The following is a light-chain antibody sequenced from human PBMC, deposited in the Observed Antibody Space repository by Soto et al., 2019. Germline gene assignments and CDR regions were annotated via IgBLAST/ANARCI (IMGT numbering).Light chain of an antibody. CDR3: QQRSNWPPYT. Sequence: EIVLTQSPATLSLSPGERATLSCRASQSVSSYLAWYQQKPGQAPRLLIYDASNRATGIPARFSGSGSGTDFTPTTSSLEPEDFAAYYCQQRSNWPPYTFGQGTKLEIK. V-gene: IGKV3-11*01. CDR2: DAS. J-gene: IGKJ2*01. CDR1: QSVSSY.